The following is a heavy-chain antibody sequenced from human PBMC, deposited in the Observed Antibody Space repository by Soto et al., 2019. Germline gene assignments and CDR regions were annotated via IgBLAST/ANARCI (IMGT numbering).Heavy chain of an antibody. Sequence: QITLKESGPTLVKPTQTLTLTCTFSGFSLSTSGVGVGWIRQPPGKALEWLALIYWDDDKRYSPSLKSRLTSTKDTTKNQVVLTMTNIDAVDTATYCCAHFEVVRAATLFDDAFDIWGQGTIVTVSS. V-gene: IGHV2-5*02. J-gene: IGHJ3*02. CDR1: GFSLSTSGVG. CDR3: AHFEVVRAATLFDDAFDI. CDR2: IYWDDDK. D-gene: IGHD2-2*01.